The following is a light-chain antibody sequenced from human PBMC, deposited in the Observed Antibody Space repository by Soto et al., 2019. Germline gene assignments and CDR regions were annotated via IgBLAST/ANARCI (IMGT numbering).Light chain of an antibody. CDR2: GAS. Sequence: DIVMTQSPDSLAVSLGERATINCKSSQSVLYSNNKNYVAWYQQKPGQPPKLLIYGASTRESGVPDRFSVSGSVKDYNLTISSQQAEDVEIYYCQKYSDDPQNFGQGTKVEIK. V-gene: IGKV4-1*01. CDR1: QSVLYSNNKNY. CDR3: QKYSDDPQN. J-gene: IGKJ1*01.